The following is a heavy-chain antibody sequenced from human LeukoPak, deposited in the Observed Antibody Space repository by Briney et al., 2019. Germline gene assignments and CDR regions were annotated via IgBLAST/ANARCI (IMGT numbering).Heavy chain of an antibody. CDR2: ISSSSSYI. J-gene: IGHJ1*01. CDR1: GFTFSSYS. V-gene: IGHV3-21*01. Sequence: GGSLRLSCAASGFTFSSYSMNWVRQAPGKGLEWVSSISSSSSYIYYADSVKGRFTISRDNAKNSLYLQMNSLRAEDTAVYYCARFLSGSYEEYFQHWGQGTLVTVSS. CDR3: ARFLSGSYEEYFQH. D-gene: IGHD1-26*01.